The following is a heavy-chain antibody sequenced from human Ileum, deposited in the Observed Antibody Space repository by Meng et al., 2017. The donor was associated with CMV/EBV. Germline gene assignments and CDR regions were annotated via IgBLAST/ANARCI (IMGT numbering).Heavy chain of an antibody. CDR3: GFGSGYTSGNYYAGT. Sequence: LTFSGAWMHWVRQGPGKGLEWVGRITSKVDGGTIDYAAPVKGRFTISRDDSKDTLYLEVNSLRIEDTAVYHCGFGSGYTSGNYYAGTWGQGTLVTVSS. CDR2: ITSKVDGGTI. V-gene: IGHV3-15*01. J-gene: IGHJ4*02. D-gene: IGHD3-10*01. CDR1: LTFSGAW.